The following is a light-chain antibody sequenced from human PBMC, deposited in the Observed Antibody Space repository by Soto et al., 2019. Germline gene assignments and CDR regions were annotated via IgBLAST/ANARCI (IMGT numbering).Light chain of an antibody. CDR2: AAS. CDR1: QGISSY. Sequence: DIQLTQSPSFLSASLGDRVTITCRASQGISSYLAWYQQKPEKAPKLLIHAASTLQSGVPLRFSGSGSGTEFTLTISSLQPEDFAPYYCQQFNSYPHTFGQGTKLEIK. V-gene: IGKV1-9*01. J-gene: IGKJ2*01. CDR3: QQFNSYPHT.